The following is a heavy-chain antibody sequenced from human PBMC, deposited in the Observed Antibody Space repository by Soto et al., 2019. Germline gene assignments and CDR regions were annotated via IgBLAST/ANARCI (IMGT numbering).Heavy chain of an antibody. CDR1: GGSSSSYY. CDR2: IYYSGST. D-gene: IGHD2-2*01. V-gene: IGHV4-59*08. J-gene: IGHJ5*02. Sequence: SVTLSDTCTVAGGSSSSYYWSWIRKPPGKGLEWIGYIYYSGSTNYNPSLKSRVTISVDTSKNQFSLKLSSVTAADTAVYYCARHSTVECSSTSCFGHWFDPWGQGTLVTVSS. CDR3: ARHSTVECSSTSCFGHWFDP.